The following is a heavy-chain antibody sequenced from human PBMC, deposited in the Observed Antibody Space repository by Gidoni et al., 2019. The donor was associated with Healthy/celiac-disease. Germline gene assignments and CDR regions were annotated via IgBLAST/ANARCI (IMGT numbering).Heavy chain of an antibody. CDR1: GDSVSSNNAA. Sequence: QVQLQQSGPGLVKPSQTLSLTCAISGDSVSSNNAACNWIRQSPSRGLEWLGRTYYRSKWYNDYAASVKGRITINPDTSKNQFSLQVNSVTPEDTAVYYCARYSSPSGFGNWFDPWGQGTLVTVSS. J-gene: IGHJ5*02. D-gene: IGHD3-22*01. CDR2: TYYRSKWYN. CDR3: ARYSSPSGFGNWFDP. V-gene: IGHV6-1*01.